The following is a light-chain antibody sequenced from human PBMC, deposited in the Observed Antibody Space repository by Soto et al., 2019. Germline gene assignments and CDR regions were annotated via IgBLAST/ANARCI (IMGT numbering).Light chain of an antibody. Sequence: QSALTQPPSVSGSPGQSVPISCTGTSSDVGSYNRVSWYQQPPGTAPKLMIHEVSNRPSGVPDRFSGSKSGNTASLTISGLQAEDEADYYCSSYTSSSTLVFGGGTKLTVL. CDR3: SSYTSSSTLV. CDR2: EVS. V-gene: IGLV2-18*02. J-gene: IGLJ2*01. CDR1: SSDVGSYNR.